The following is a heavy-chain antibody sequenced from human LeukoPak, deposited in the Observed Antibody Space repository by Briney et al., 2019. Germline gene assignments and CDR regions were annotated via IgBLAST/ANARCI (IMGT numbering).Heavy chain of an antibody. V-gene: IGHV3-30*02. J-gene: IGHJ5*01. CDR3: AKVRFSDSGRDGLDS. CDR1: GFSFSSYG. CDR2: IRYDGSNK. D-gene: IGHD5-12*01. Sequence: GGSLRLSCAASGFSFSSYGMHWVRQASGRGLEWVVFIRYDGSNKDYADSVKGRFTISRDNSKNTLYLEMNSLRAEDTAVYHCAKVRFSDSGRDGLDSWGQGTLVTVSS.